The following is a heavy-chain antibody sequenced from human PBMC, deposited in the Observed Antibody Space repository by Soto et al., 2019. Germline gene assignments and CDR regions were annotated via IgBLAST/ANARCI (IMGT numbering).Heavy chain of an antibody. CDR3: ARSDGRY. J-gene: IGHJ4*02. CDR2: IYHSGST. V-gene: IGHV4-30-2*05. CDR1: GGSISSGGYS. Sequence: SETLSLTCAVSGGSISSGGYSWSWIRQPPGKGLEWIGYIYHSGSTYYNPSLKSRVTISVDTSKNQFSLKLSSVTAADTAVYYCARSDGRYWGQGTLVTVS.